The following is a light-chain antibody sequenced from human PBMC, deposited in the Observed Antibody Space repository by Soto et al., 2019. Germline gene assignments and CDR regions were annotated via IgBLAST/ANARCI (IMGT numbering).Light chain of an antibody. CDR1: QSVSSN. V-gene: IGKV3-15*01. Sequence: EIVMTQSPATLSVSPGERATLSCRASQSVSSNLAWYQQKPGQAPRLLIYGASTRSTGIPARFSGSGSGTVFTLTISSLQSEDFAVYYGQQYNNWPITFGQGTRLEIK. CDR2: GAS. J-gene: IGKJ5*01. CDR3: QQYNNWPIT.